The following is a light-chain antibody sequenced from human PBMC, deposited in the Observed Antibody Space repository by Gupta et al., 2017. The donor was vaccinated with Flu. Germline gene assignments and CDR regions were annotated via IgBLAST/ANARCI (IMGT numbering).Light chain of an antibody. V-gene: IGKV1-39*01. CDR1: QSIISY. J-gene: IGKJ1*01. CDR2: AAS. Sequence: IQMTQHPSYLSASVGDRVTLTCRASQSIISYFYWYQQKPGKAPKLLIYAASSLQSGVPSRFSGSGSGTDFTLTISSLHPEDFATYYCQQSYSTPWTFGQGTKVEIK. CDR3: QQSYSTPWT.